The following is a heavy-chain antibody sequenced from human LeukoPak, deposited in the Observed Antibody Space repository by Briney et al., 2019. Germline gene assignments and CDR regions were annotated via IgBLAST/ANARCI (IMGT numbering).Heavy chain of an antibody. D-gene: IGHD3-10*01. J-gene: IGHJ4*02. CDR1: GYTFTSYG. V-gene: IGHV1-69*05. Sequence: SVKVSCKASGYTFTSYGISWVRQAPGQGLEWMGGIIPIFGTANYAQKFQGRVTITTDESTSTAYMELSSLRSEDTAVYYCANGRGVDTEALWGQGTLVTVSS. CDR3: ANGRGVDTEAL. CDR2: IIPIFGTA.